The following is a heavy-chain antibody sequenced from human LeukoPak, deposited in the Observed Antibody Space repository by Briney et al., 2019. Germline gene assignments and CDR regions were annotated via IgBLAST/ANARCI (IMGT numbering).Heavy chain of an antibody. Sequence: QPGRSLRLSCAASGFTFSSYSMNWVRQAPGKGLEWVSYISSSSSTIYYADSVKGRFTISRDNAKNSLYLQMNSLRAEDTAVYYCARFWGPVYGSYQRVGAFDIWGQGTMVTVSS. V-gene: IGHV3-48*04. J-gene: IGHJ3*02. CDR2: ISSSSSTI. D-gene: IGHD1-26*01. CDR1: GFTFSSYS. CDR3: ARFWGPVYGSYQRVGAFDI.